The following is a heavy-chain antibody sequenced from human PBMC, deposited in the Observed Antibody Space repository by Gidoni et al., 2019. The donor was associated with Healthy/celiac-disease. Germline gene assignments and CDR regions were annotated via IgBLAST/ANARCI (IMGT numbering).Heavy chain of an antibody. CDR2: INHSGST. V-gene: IGHV4-34*01. Sequence: QVQLQQWGAGLLKPSETLSLTCAVYGGSFSGYYWSWIRQPPGKGLEWSGEINHSGSTNYNPSLKSRVTISVDTSKNQFSLKLSSVTAADTAVYYCARGEGSGYGPFDYWGQGTLVTVSS. CDR1: GGSFSGYY. D-gene: IGHD5-12*01. CDR3: ARGEGSGYGPFDY. J-gene: IGHJ4*02.